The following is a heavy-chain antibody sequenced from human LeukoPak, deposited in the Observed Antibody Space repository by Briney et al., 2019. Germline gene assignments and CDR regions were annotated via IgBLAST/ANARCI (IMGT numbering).Heavy chain of an antibody. CDR1: GFTFSSYA. CDR2: ISGSGSST. V-gene: IGHV3-23*01. CDR3: AKDQKFEGCCSSGSWYSNP. Sequence: GGSLRLPCAASGFTFSSYAMSWVRQAPGKGLEWVSAISGSGSSTYYADSVKGRFTISRDKSKNTLYLQMNSLRAEDTAVYYCAKDQKFEGCCSSGSWYSNPWGQG. D-gene: IGHD2-15*01. J-gene: IGHJ5*02.